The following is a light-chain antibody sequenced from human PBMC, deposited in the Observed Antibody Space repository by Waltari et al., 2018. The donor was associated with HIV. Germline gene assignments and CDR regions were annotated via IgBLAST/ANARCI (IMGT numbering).Light chain of an antibody. V-gene: IGLV1-40*01. J-gene: IGLJ2*01. Sequence: QSVLTQPPSVSGAPGQRVTLSFTGDNSNIATHEVNRYQQFPGTAPQLLIYNTNNRPSGVPDRFSGSKSGTSASLAITGLQAEDEADYYCQSSDNTLSGSVFGGGTKLTVL. CDR3: QSSDNTLSGSV. CDR1: NSNIATHE. CDR2: NTN.